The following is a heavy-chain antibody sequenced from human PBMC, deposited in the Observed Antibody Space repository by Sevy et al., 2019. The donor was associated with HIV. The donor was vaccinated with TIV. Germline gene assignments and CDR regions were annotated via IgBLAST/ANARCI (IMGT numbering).Heavy chain of an antibody. CDR1: GFSFSNYA. CDR2: ISYDGTYK. D-gene: IGHD2-8*01. J-gene: IGHJ4*02. Sequence: GGSLRLSCAVSGFSFSNYAFHWVRQAPGKGLEWVSLISYDGTYKYYADSVKGRFTISRDNSKNTLYLQMNSLRGNDTAVYYCARVAISYCTNDCYHRFDYWGPGALVTVSS. CDR3: ARVAISYCTNDCYHRFDY. V-gene: IGHV3-30-3*01.